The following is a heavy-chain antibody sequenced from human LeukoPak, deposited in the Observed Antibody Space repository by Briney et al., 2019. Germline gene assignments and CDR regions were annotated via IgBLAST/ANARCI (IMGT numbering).Heavy chain of an antibody. V-gene: IGHV4-34*01. J-gene: IGHJ5*02. Sequence: PSETLSLTCAVYGGSFSGYYWSWIRQPPGKGLEWIGEINHSGSTNYNPSLKSRVSISVDTSKNQFSLKLSSVTAADTAVYYCARVRKLAGYSSSWYSGRGGWFDPWGQGTLVTVSS. CDR2: INHSGST. CDR1: GGSFSGYY. CDR3: ARVRKLAGYSSSWYSGRGGWFDP. D-gene: IGHD6-13*01.